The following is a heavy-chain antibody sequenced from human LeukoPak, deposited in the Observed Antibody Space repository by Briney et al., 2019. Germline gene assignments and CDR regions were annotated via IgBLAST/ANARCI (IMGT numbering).Heavy chain of an antibody. CDR2: ISGSGGST. J-gene: IGHJ4*02. CDR1: GLTFSSYA. Sequence: GGSLRLSCAASGLTFSSYAMSWVRQAPGKGLEWVSAISGSGGSTYYADSVKGRFTISRDNSENTLYLQMNSLRAEDTAVYYCAKKIGVGATSLYFDYWGQGTLVTVSS. V-gene: IGHV3-23*01. CDR3: AKKIGVGATSLYFDY. D-gene: IGHD1-26*01.